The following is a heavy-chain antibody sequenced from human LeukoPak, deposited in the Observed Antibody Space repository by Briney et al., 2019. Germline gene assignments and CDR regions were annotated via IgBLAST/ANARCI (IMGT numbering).Heavy chain of an antibody. J-gene: IGHJ6*03. V-gene: IGHV3-23*01. CDR1: GFTFSSYA. Sequence: GGSLRLSCAAPGFTFSSYAMSWVRQAPGKGLEWVSAISGSGGSTYYADSVKGRFTISRDNSKNTLYLQMNSLRAEDTAVYYCAKLWDPYSSSWSYYYYYYMDVWGKGTTVTVSS. CDR3: AKLWDPYSSSWSYYYYYYMDV. CDR2: ISGSGGST. D-gene: IGHD6-13*01.